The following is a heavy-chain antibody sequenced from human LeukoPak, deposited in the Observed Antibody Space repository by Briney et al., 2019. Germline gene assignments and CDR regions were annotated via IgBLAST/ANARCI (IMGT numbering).Heavy chain of an antibody. Sequence: GGSLRLSCAASGFTFSSYAMHWVRQAPGKGLEYVSAISGNGGSTYYANSVKSRFTISRDNSKNTLYLQMNSLRAEDTAVYYCAISVYSGGSDYWGQGTLVTVSS. CDR1: GFTFSSYA. V-gene: IGHV3-64*01. CDR3: AISVYSGGSDY. D-gene: IGHD1-26*01. CDR2: ISGNGGST. J-gene: IGHJ4*02.